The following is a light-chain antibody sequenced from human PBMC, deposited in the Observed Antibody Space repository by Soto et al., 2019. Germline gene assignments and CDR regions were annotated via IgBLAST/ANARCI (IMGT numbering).Light chain of an antibody. CDR1: SSDVANYNF. Sequence: QSGLAQPRSGCGYPGQSVTISCTGTSSDVANYNFVSWYQQHPGKAPKLMIYAVNKRPSGVPDRFSGSKSGNTASLTISGLQAEDEADSYCCSYAGRYSFVFGGGTKVT. CDR3: CSYAGRYSFV. J-gene: IGLJ1*01. CDR2: AVN. V-gene: IGLV2-11*01.